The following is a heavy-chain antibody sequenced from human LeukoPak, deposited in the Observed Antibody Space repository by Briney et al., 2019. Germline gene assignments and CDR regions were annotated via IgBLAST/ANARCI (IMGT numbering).Heavy chain of an antibody. J-gene: IGHJ4*02. Sequence: SETLSLTCTVSGGSISSGGYYWSWIRQHPGKGLEWIGEINHSGSTNYNPSLKSRVTISVDTSKNQFSLKLSSVTAADTAVYYCARYGGKGGLVYWGQGTLVTVSS. CDR1: GGSISSGGYY. V-gene: IGHV4-39*07. CDR3: ARYGGKGGLVY. CDR2: INHSGST. D-gene: IGHD4-23*01.